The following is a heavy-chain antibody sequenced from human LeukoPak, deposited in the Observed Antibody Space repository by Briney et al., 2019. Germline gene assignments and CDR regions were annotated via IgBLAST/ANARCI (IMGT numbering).Heavy chain of an antibody. V-gene: IGHV1-69*05. Sequence: ASVKVSCKASGYTFTGYYMHWVRQAPGQGLEWMGGIIPIFGTANYAQKFQGRVTITTDESTSTAYMELSSLRSEDTAVYYCASTGGVVPAASVEGFDYWGQGTLVTVSS. CDR2: IIPIFGTA. CDR3: ASTGGVVPAASVEGFDY. J-gene: IGHJ4*02. CDR1: GYTFTGYY. D-gene: IGHD2-2*01.